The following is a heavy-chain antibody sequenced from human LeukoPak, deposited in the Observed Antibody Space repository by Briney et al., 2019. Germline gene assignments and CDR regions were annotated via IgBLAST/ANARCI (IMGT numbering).Heavy chain of an antibody. CDR1: GYTFTSYG. D-gene: IGHD4-23*01. Sequence: ASVKVSCKASGYTFTSYGISWVRQAPGQGLEWMGWISAYNGNTNYAQKLQGRVTMTTDTSTSTAYMELRSLRSDDTAVYYCARGATSTTVVIGINFDYWGQGTLVTVSS. CDR2: ISAYNGNT. CDR3: ARGATSTTVVIGINFDY. J-gene: IGHJ4*02. V-gene: IGHV1-18*01.